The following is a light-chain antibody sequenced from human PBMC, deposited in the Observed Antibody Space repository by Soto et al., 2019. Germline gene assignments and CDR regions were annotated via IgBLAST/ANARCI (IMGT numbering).Light chain of an antibody. Sequence: DLPMTQSPSTLSASVGDRVTITCRASQSISSWLAWYQQKPGKAPKLLIYDASSLESGVPSRFSGSGSGTEFTLTISSLQPDDFATYYCKQYNSYSYTFGQGTKLEIK. V-gene: IGKV1-5*01. CDR2: DAS. CDR3: KQYNSYSYT. CDR1: QSISSW. J-gene: IGKJ2*01.